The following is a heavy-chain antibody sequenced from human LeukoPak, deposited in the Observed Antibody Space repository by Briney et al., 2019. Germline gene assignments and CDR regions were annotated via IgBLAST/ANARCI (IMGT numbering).Heavy chain of an antibody. CDR2: INHSGST. CDR1: GGFFSGYY. D-gene: IGHD2-8*01. V-gene: IGHV4-34*01. J-gene: IGHJ3*02. CDR3: ARGPSGVAFI. Sequence: PSETLSLTCAVYGGFFSGYYWSWIRQPPGKGLEWIGEINHSGSTNYNPSLKSRVTISVDTSKNQFSLKLSSVTAADTAVYYCARGPSGVAFIWGQGTMVTVSS.